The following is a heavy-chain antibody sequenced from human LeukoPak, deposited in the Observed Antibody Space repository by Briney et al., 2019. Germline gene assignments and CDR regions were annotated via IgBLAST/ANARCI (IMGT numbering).Heavy chain of an antibody. CDR1: GFTFSNHG. Sequence: GSLRLSCAAFGFTFSNHGMHWVGQAPGKGLGWVSAISESGSGTYYADSVKGRFTISRDNSKNTLYLQMNSLRVDDTALCYCAKGVFGVNRAFDYWGQGTLVTVSS. D-gene: IGHD3-3*01. CDR3: AKGVFGVNRAFDY. V-gene: IGHV3-23*01. J-gene: IGHJ4*02. CDR2: ISESGSGT.